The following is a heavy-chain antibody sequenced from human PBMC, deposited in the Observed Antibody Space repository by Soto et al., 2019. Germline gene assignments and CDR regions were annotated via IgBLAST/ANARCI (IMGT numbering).Heavy chain of an antibody. J-gene: IGHJ4*02. CDR1: GFTFSNAW. D-gene: IGHD2-21*02. CDR2: IKSKTDGGTT. Sequence: EVQLVESGGGLVKPGGSLRLSCAASGFTFSNAWMSWVRQAPGKGLEWVGRIKSKTDGGTTDYAAPVKGRFTISRDESKNTLYLQMNSLKTEDTAVYYCTTDPVTPGDYFDYWGQGTLVTVSS. CDR3: TTDPVTPGDYFDY. V-gene: IGHV3-15*01.